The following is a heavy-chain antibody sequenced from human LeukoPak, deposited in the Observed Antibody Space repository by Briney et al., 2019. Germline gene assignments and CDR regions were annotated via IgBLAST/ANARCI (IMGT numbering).Heavy chain of an antibody. CDR1: GDSVSSNSAA. J-gene: IGHJ6*02. D-gene: IGHD3-22*01. CDR2: TYYRSKWYN. Sequence: SQTLSLTCAISGDSVSSNSAAWNWIRQSPSRGLEWLGRTYYRSKWYNDYAVSGKSRITINPDTSKNQFSLQLNSVTPEDTAVYYCARGSHGSYYDSSGYYDPHYGMDVWGQGTTVTVSS. V-gene: IGHV6-1*01. CDR3: ARGSHGSYYDSSGYYDPHYGMDV.